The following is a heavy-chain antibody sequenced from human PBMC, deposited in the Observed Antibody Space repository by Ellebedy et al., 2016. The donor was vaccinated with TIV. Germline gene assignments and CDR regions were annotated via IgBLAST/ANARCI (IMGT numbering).Heavy chain of an antibody. V-gene: IGHV3-23*01. J-gene: IGHJ3*02. CDR2: IISSGDIP. D-gene: IGHD2-2*01. CDR3: ARESRGPPHPFVYQLYDPGDAFDI. Sequence: GESLKISCAASGFTFSNFPMSWVRQTPGKGLEWVSTIISSGDIPYYADSVKGRFTISRDNSKNTVYLQMNSLRAEDTALYYCARESRGPPHPFVYQLYDPGDAFDIWGQGTMVSVSS. CDR1: GFTFSNFP.